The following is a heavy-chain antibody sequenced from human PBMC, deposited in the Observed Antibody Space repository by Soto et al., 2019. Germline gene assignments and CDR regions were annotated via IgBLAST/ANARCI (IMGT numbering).Heavy chain of an antibody. CDR2: ISSNGGST. J-gene: IGHJ3*02. V-gene: IGHV3-64*01. CDR3: ARASSETISARAIDI. Sequence: GGSLRLSCAASGFTFSSYAMHWVRQAPGKGLEYVSAISSNGGSTYYAISVKGRFSITRDNSKNTLYLQMGSLRAEDMAVYYCARASSETISARAIDIWGQGTMVTVSS. CDR1: GFTFSSYA. D-gene: IGHD6-6*01.